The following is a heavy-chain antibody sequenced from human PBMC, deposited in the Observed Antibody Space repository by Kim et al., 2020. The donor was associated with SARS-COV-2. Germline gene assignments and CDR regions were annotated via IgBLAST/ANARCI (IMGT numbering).Heavy chain of an antibody. CDR1: GFTFSSYG. J-gene: IGHJ4*02. CDR2: ISYDGSNK. D-gene: IGHD3-22*01. V-gene: IGHV3-30*18. Sequence: GGSLRLSCAASGFTFSSYGMHWVRQAPGKGLEWVAVISYDGSNKYYADSVKGRFTISRDNSKNTLYLQMNSLRAEDTAVYYCAKDATYYYDSSGLDYWGQGTLVTVSS. CDR3: AKDATYYYDSSGLDY.